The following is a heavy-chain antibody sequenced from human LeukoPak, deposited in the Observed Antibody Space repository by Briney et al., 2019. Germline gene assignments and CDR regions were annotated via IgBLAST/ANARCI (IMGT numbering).Heavy chain of an antibody. V-gene: IGHV3-66*02. D-gene: IGHD5-18*01. CDR1: GFTVSRNY. CDR3: AKGGYSYGINNWFDP. CDR2: IYSGGST. J-gene: IGHJ5*02. Sequence: PGGSLRLSCAASGFTVSRNYMSWVRQAPRKGLEWVSVIYSGGSTYYADSVKGRFTISRENSKNTRYLQMNSLRAEDTAVYYCAKGGYSYGINNWFDPWGQGTLVTVSS.